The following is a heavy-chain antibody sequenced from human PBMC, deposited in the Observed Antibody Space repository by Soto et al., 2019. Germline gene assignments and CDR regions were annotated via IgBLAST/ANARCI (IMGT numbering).Heavy chain of an antibody. J-gene: IGHJ5*02. CDR2: TYYRSKWYN. V-gene: IGHV6-1*01. D-gene: IGHD5-12*01. CDR1: GDIVSSNSAA. Sequence: SQTLSLTCAISGDIVSSNSAAWNWIRQSPSRGLEWLGRTYYRSKWYNDYAVSVKSRITINPDTSKNKFSLQLNSVTPEDTAVYYCSSSTPAGYACFDLSGQRTLVTVSS. CDR3: SSSTPAGYACFDL.